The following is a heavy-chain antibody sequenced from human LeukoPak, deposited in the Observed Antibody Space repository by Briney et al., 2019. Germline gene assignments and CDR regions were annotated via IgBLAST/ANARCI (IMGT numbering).Heavy chain of an antibody. Sequence: NPSETLSLTCTVSGGSISSGSYYWSWIRQPAGKGLEWIGRIYTSGSTNYTPSLKSRVTISVDTSKNQFSLKLSSVTAADTAVYYCARESAGYSSGWTPGYWGQGTLVTVSS. CDR2: IYTSGST. CDR3: ARESAGYSSGWTPGY. CDR1: GGSISSGSYY. V-gene: IGHV4-61*02. D-gene: IGHD6-19*01. J-gene: IGHJ4*02.